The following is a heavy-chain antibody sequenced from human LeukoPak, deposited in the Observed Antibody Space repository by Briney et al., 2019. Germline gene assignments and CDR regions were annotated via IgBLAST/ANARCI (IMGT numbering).Heavy chain of an antibody. V-gene: IGHV3-23*01. Sequence: GGSLRLSCAASGFTFSSYAMSWVRQAPGEGLEWVAPISGTGATTYYADSVKGRFTISRDNSKNTLYLQMNSLRAEDTAVYYCAKAHDIVVVLDYWGQGTLVTVSS. CDR2: ISGTGATT. J-gene: IGHJ4*02. CDR3: AKAHDIVVVLDY. CDR1: GFTFSSYA. D-gene: IGHD2-2*01.